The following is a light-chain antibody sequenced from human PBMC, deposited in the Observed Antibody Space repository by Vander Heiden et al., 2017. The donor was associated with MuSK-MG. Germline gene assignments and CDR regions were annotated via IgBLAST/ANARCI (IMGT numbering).Light chain of an antibody. CDR2: GAS. V-gene: IGKV1-6*01. CDR3: RQYDSSPYS. CDR1: QDIREH. Sequence: AIQMTQSPSSLSASVGDSVTFTCRASQDIREHLDWYQQRPVRAPRLLLYGASTLQSGVPSRFSGSGSGTDFSLTISSLQPEDFATYHCRQYDSSPYSFGPGTKMEIK. J-gene: IGKJ2*01.